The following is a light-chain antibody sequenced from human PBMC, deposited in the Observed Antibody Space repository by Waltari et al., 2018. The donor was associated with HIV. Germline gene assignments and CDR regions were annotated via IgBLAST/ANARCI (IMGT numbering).Light chain of an antibody. CDR3: MQATRFPFT. Sequence: DIVMTQTPLSSPVTLGQPAAISCRSSEDVVHSDGNTFVNWFHQRPGQPPRLLVHRLYYRIPGVPYRFSGSGAGTHFTLNISAVEPEDAGVYYCMQATRFPFTFGGGTKVEI. J-gene: IGKJ4*01. V-gene: IGKV2-24*01. CDR2: RLY. CDR1: EDVVHSDGNTF.